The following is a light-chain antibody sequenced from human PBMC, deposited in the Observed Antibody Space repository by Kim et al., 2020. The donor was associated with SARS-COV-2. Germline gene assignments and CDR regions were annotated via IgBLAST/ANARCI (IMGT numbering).Light chain of an antibody. V-gene: IGLV2-14*03. CDR2: DVS. Sequence: QSALTQPASVSGSPGQSVTISCTGSSSDVGAYKFVSWYQQHPGKAPKLMIYDVSYRPAGVSYRFSGSKSGNTASLTISGLHAEDEALYYCSSYTSSSTPYVFGSGTQVIVL. J-gene: IGLJ1*01. CDR1: SSDVGAYKF. CDR3: SSYTSSSTPYV.